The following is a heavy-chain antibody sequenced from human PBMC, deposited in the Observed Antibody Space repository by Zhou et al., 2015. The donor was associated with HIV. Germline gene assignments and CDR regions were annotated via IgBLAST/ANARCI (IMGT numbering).Heavy chain of an antibody. D-gene: IGHD3-22*01. V-gene: IGHV3-7*01. CDR2: INPDGSGK. J-gene: IGHJ3*01. CDR3: ARDPYDSGGYGAFDG. Sequence: EVQLVESGGGLVQPGRSLRLSCAASEFSLANYDMRWFRQAPGKGLEWVANINPDGSGKEYVGSVKGRFTISRDNAKNSLYLQMDSPRVEDTAVYYCARDPYDSGGYGAFDGWGQGQWSQSLQ. CDR1: EFSLANYD.